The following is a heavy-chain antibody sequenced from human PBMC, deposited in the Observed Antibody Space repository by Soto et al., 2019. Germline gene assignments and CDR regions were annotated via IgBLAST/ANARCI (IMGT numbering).Heavy chain of an antibody. CDR2: IYSSGSS. CDR1: GGSISGSY. J-gene: IGHJ6*02. Sequence: VQLRESGPGLVKPSETLSLSCTVSGGSISGSYWSWVRQPAGKGLEWIGRIYSSGSSNYNPSLSSRLTMQLDTSKKQFSLKLRSGAAADAARYYCARLFTVTTDYYFGMDVWGPGTTVTVSS. CDR3: ARLFTVTTDYYFGMDV. D-gene: IGHD4-4*01. V-gene: IGHV4-4*07.